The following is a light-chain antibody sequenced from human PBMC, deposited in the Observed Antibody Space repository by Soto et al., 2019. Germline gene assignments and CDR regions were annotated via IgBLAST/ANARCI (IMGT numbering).Light chain of an antibody. V-gene: IGKV3-15*01. J-gene: IGKJ2*01. CDR3: QQYNNWMYT. Sequence: EIVMTQSPATLSVSPGARATLSCRASQSVSSNLAWYQQKPGQAPRLLIYGASTRATGIPARFSGSGSGTEFTLTISSLQSEDFAIYYCQQYNNWMYTFGQGTKLDIK. CDR1: QSVSSN. CDR2: GAS.